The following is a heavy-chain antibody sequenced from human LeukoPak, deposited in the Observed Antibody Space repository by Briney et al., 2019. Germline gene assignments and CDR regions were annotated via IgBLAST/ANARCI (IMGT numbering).Heavy chain of an antibody. CDR2: TNPSGGST. CDR3: ARDPRGGYFDY. CDR1: GYTFTSYY. J-gene: IGHJ4*02. D-gene: IGHD2-15*01. V-gene: IGHV1-46*01. Sequence: ASVKVSCKASGYTFTSYYMHWVRQAPGQGLEWMGITNPSGGSTSYAQKFQGRVTMTRDMSTSTVYMELSSLRSEDTAVYYCARDPRGGYFDYWGQGTLVTVSS.